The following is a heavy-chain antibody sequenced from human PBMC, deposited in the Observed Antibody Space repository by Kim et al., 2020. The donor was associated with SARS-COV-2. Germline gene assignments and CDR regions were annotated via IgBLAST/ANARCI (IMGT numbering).Heavy chain of an antibody. J-gene: IGHJ4*02. Sequence: YAQKFQGRVTMTRNTSRSTAYMELSSLRSEDTAVYYCAGGSSSSGTKEDYWGQGTLVTVSS. V-gene: IGHV1-8*01. D-gene: IGHD3-10*01. CDR3: AGGSSSSGTKEDY.